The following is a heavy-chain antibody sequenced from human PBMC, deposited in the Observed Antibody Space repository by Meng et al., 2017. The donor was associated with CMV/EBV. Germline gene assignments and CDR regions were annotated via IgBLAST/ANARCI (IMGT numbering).Heavy chain of an antibody. J-gene: IGHJ4*02. CDR2: INPNSGGT. CDR1: GYTFTGYY. D-gene: IGHD2-2*01. V-gene: IGHV1-2*02. CDR3: ARVVPAAIGTIDY. Sequence: ASVKVSCKASGYTFTGYYMHWVRQAPGQGLEWMGWINPNSGGTNYAQKFQGRVTMTRDTSISTAYMELSRLRSDDTAVYYCARVVPAAIGTIDYWGQGTLVTVPQ.